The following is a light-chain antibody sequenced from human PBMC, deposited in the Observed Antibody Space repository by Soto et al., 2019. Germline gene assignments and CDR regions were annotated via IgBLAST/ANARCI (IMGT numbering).Light chain of an antibody. CDR1: SSDVGGYNY. J-gene: IGLJ1*01. V-gene: IGLV2-8*01. Sequence: QSALTQPPSATGSPGQSVPISCTGTSSDVGGYNYVSWYQQHPGKAPKLMIYEVSKRPSGFPDRFSGSKSGNTASLTVSVLQAEDEADYKCSSYAGSIRYVFGTGTKLTVL. CDR3: SSYAGSIRYV. CDR2: EVS.